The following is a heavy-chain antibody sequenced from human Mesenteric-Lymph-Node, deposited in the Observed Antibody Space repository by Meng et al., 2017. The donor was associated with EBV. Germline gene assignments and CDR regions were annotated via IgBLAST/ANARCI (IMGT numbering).Heavy chain of an antibody. CDR2: INTYTGNP. V-gene: IGHV7-4-1*02. CDR3: ARQRSYFDN. D-gene: IGHD3-10*01. J-gene: IGHJ4*02. CDR1: GYTFTRSA. Sequence: VWVVNSGLTLKKPGASVKVSCKASGYTFTRSAMNWVRQAPGQGLEWMGWINTYTGNPTYAQGFTGRFVFSLDTSVSTAYLQISSLKAEDTAVYYCARQRSYFDNWGQGTLVTVSS.